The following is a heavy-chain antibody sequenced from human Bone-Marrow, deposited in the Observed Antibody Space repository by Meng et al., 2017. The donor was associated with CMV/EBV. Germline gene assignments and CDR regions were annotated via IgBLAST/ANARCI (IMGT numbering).Heavy chain of an antibody. CDR1: GFTVSSNY. D-gene: IGHD2/OR15-2a*01. CDR3: AKSFYAAAYYWYCDL. V-gene: IGHV3-53*01. CDR2: IYSGGST. Sequence: GGSLRLSCAASGFTVSSNYMSWVRQAPGKGLEWVSVIYSGGSTYYADSVKGRFTISRDNSKNTLYLQMNSLRAEDTAVYYCAKSFYAAAYYWYCDLWGRGTLVTVSS. J-gene: IGHJ2*01.